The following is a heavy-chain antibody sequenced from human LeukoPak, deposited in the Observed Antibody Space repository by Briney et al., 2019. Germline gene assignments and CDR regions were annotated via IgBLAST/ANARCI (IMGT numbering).Heavy chain of an antibody. V-gene: IGHV4-39*01. CDR2: IYYSGST. CDR3: ASINKIVGATRWFDP. D-gene: IGHD1-26*01. J-gene: IGHJ5*02. Sequence: SETLSLTCTVSGGSISSSSYYWGWIRQPPGKGLEWIRSIYYSGSTYYNPSLKSRVTISVDTSKNQFSLKLSSVAAADTAVYYCASINKIVGATRWFDPWGQGTLVTVSS. CDR1: GGSISSSSYY.